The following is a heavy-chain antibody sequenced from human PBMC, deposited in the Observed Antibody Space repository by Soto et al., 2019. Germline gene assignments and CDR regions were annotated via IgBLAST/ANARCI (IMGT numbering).Heavy chain of an antibody. CDR2: IIPIFGTA. CDR1: GGTFSSYA. Sequence: QVQLVQSGAEVKQPGSSVKVSCKACGGTFSSYAISWVRQAPGQGLEWVGGIIPIFGTAKYAQKFQGKVTITADESTSTAYMELSSLRSEDTAVYYCARGGTGSGWYLFDYWGQGTLVTVSS. D-gene: IGHD6-19*01. V-gene: IGHV1-69*01. CDR3: ARGGTGSGWYLFDY. J-gene: IGHJ4*02.